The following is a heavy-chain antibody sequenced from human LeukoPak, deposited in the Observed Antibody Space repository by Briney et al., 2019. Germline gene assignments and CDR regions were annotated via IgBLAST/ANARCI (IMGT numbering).Heavy chain of an antibody. V-gene: IGHV1-2*02. CDR2: INPNSGGT. Sequence: GASVKVSCKASGYTFTGYYMHWVRQAPGQGLEWMGWINPNSGGTNYAQKFQGRVTMTRDTSISTAYMGLSRLRSDNTAVYYCARAPLKPMTTRYNWFDPWGQGTLVTVSS. CDR1: GYTFTGYY. D-gene: IGHD4-11*01. J-gene: IGHJ5*02. CDR3: ARAPLKPMTTRYNWFDP.